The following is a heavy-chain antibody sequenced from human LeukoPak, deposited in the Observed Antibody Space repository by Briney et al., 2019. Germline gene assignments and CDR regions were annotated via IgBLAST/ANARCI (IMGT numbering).Heavy chain of an antibody. CDR3: AGRGYSGYELDY. Sequence: PSETLSLTCAVYGGSFSGYYWSWIRQPPGKGLEWIGEINHSGSTNYNPSLKSRVTISVDTSKSQFSLKLSSVTAADTAVYYCAGRGYSGYELDYWGQGTLVTVSS. CDR2: INHSGST. J-gene: IGHJ4*02. CDR1: GGSFSGYY. D-gene: IGHD5-12*01. V-gene: IGHV4-34*01.